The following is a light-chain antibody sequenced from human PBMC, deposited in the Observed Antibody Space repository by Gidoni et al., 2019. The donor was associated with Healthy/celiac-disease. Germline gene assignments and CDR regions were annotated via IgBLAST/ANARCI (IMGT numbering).Light chain of an antibody. V-gene: IGKV1-39*01. CDR2: AAS. CDR3: QQSYSTLTWT. CDR1: QSISSY. Sequence: DIQMTQSPSSLSASVGDRVTITCRASQSISSYLNWYQQKPGKAPKLLSYAASSLQSGVPSRFSGSGSGTDFTLTISSLQPEDVATYYCQQSYSTLTWTFGQGTKVEIK. J-gene: IGKJ1*01.